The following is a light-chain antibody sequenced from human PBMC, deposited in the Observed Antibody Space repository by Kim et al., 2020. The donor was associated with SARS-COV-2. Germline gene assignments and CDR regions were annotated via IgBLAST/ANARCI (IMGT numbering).Light chain of an antibody. Sequence: SLGQTARITCSGAALPRQYAYWYPQKRGKAPVLVISTASERPSAIPERSSGSSAGTTVTLTICAVQAEEETDYYCQSADSSVTYQVSGGGTQLIV. CDR1: ALPRQY. CDR3: QSADSSVTYQV. V-gene: IGLV3-25*01. J-gene: IGLJ3*02. CDR2: TAS.